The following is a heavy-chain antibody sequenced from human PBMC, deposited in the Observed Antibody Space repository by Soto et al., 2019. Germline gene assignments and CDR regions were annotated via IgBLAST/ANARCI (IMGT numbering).Heavy chain of an antibody. CDR1: GFTFSSYA. D-gene: IGHD1-7*01. Sequence: PGGSLRLSCAASGFTFSSYAMSWVRQAPGKGLEWVSAISGSGGSTYYADSVKGRFTISRDNSKNTLYLQMNSLRAEDTAVYYCAKDLNWNYVGETNWFDPWGQGTLVTVSS. CDR3: AKDLNWNYVGETNWFDP. J-gene: IGHJ5*02. CDR2: ISGSGGST. V-gene: IGHV3-23*01.